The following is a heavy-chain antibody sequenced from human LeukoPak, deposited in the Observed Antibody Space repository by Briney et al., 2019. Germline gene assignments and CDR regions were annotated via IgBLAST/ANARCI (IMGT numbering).Heavy chain of an antibody. D-gene: IGHD3-10*02. V-gene: IGHV3-48*01. CDR2: ISSSSSTI. Sequence: GGSLRLSCAASGFTFSSYSMNWVRQAPGKGLEWVSYISSSSSTIYYVDSVKGRFTISRDNAKNSLYLQMNSLRAEDTAVYYCAELGITMIGGVWGKGTTVTISS. J-gene: IGHJ6*04. CDR1: GFTFSSYS. CDR3: AELGITMIGGV.